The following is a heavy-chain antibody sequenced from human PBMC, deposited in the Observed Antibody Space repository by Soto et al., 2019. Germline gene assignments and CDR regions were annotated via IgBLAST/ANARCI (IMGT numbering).Heavy chain of an antibody. CDR2: INAGNGNT. CDR1: GYTFTSYA. D-gene: IGHD5-18*01. V-gene: IGHV1-3*01. Sequence: ASVKVSCKASGYTFTSYAMHWVRQAPGQRLEWMGWINAGNGNTKYSQKFQGRVTITRDTSANTAYMELSSLRSEDTAVYYCARDVDTAMGYFDYWGQGTLVTVSS. CDR3: ARDVDTAMGYFDY. J-gene: IGHJ4*02.